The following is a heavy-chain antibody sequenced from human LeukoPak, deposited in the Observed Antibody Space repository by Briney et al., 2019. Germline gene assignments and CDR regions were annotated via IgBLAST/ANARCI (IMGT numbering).Heavy chain of an antibody. CDR1: GFTFSSYA. J-gene: IGHJ4*02. D-gene: IGHD4-23*01. CDR2: ISGSGGST. V-gene: IGHV3-23*01. CDR3: AKDGKRPLRWLDFDY. Sequence: GGSLRLSCAASGFTFSSYAMSWVRQAPGKGLGWDSAISGSGGSTYYADSVKGRFTISRDNSKNTLYLQMSSLRAEDTAVYYCAKDGKRPLRWLDFDYWGQGTLVTVSS.